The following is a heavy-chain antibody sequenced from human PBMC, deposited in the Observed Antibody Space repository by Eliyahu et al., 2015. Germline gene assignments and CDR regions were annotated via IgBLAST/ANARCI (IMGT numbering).Heavy chain of an antibody. CDR3: ARTVRGDYLDY. J-gene: IGHJ4*02. Sequence: EVQLVESGGGLIQPGGSXRXSCAXXGFXVSRNYMSWVRQAPGKGXEWVSVIYSGGSTYYADSVKGRFTISRDNSKNTLYLQMNSLRAEDTAVYYCARTVRGDYLDYWGQGTLVTVSS. CDR1: GFXVSRNY. CDR2: IYSGGST. V-gene: IGHV3-53*01. D-gene: IGHD4-17*01.